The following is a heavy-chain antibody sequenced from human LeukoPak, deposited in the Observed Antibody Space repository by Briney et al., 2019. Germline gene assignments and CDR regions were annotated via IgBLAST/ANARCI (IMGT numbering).Heavy chain of an antibody. CDR2: IYYSGRT. CDR1: GRSISSYNYY. V-gene: IGHV4-39*01. J-gene: IGHJ5*02. D-gene: IGHD2-2*01. Sequence: SETLSLTCTVSGRSISSYNYYWGWIRQPPGKGLECIGSIYYSGRTYHNPSLKSRVNISVDTSKNQFSLKLSSVTAADTAVYYCASNIVVVPDNWFDPWGQGTLVTVSS. CDR3: ASNIVVVPDNWFDP.